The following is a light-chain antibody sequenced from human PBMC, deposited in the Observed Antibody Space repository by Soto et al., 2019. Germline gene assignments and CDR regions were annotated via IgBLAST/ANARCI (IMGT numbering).Light chain of an antibody. CDR2: EVS. V-gene: IGLV2-23*02. CDR3: CSYAGNNTLV. CDR1: SSNVGSYNF. Sequence: QSVLTQPASVSGSRGQSMTISCTGTSSNVGSYNFVSWYRQYPGKAPELIIYEVSQRPSTFFNRFSGSKSGNTASLTVSGLQSDDEADYYCCSYAGNNTLVFGGGTKVT. J-gene: IGLJ3*02.